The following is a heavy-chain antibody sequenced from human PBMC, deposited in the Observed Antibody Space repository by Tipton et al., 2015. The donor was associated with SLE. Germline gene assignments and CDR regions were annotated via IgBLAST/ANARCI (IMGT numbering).Heavy chain of an antibody. CDR2: IYTSGST. J-gene: IGHJ3*02. CDR3: AGDFWSQIVGAGGAFHI. CDR1: GGSISSGSYH. V-gene: IGHV4-61*09. Sequence: TLSLTCTVSGGSISSGSYHWSWIRQPAGKGLEWIGHIYTSGSTNYNPSLKSRVTISVDTSKNQFSLKLSSVTAADTAVYYCAGDFWSQIVGAGGAFHIWGQGTIVTVSS. D-gene: IGHD1-26*01.